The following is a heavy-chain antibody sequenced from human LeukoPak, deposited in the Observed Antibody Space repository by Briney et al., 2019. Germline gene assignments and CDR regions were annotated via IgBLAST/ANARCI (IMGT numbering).Heavy chain of an antibody. V-gene: IGHV4-39*07. Sequence: SETLSLTCTVSGGSISTITYYWGWVRQPPGKGLEWIGSIYYSGSTYYNPSLKSRVTISVDTSKNQFSLKLSSVTAADTAVYYRAKDSSSSGGDFDYWGQGTLVTVSS. CDR1: GGSISTITYY. D-gene: IGHD6-6*01. CDR2: IYYSGST. CDR3: AKDSSSSGGDFDY. J-gene: IGHJ4*02.